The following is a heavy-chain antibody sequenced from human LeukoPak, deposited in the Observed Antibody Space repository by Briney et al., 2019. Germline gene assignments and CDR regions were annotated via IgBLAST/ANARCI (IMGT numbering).Heavy chain of an antibody. Sequence: AGGSLRLSCAASGFTFNSYGMHWVRQAPGKELEWVALIWYDESNEYYADSVKGRFTVSRDNSRSMMYLQMNSLRAEDTAMYYCARSPEPFDYGPYNWFDPWGQGTRVTVSS. V-gene: IGHV3-33*01. CDR1: GFTFNSYG. CDR2: IWYDESNE. CDR3: ARSPEPFDYGPYNWFDP. J-gene: IGHJ5*02. D-gene: IGHD4-17*01.